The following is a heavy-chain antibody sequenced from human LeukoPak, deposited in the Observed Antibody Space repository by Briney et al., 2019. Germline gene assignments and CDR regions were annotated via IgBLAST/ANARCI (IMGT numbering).Heavy chain of an antibody. CDR3: AKEMDYYDSSGYLDY. V-gene: IGHV3-30*18. CDR2: ISYDGSNK. J-gene: IGHJ4*02. D-gene: IGHD3-22*01. CDR1: GFTFSSYG. Sequence: PGGSLRLSCAASGFTFSSYGMHWVRQAPGKGLEWVAVISYDGSNKYYADSVKGRFTISRDNSKNTLYLQMNSLRAEDTAVYYCAKEMDYYDSSGYLDYWGQGTLVTVSS.